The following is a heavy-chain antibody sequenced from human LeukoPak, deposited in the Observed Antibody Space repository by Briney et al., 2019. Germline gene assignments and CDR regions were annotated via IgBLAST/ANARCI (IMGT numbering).Heavy chain of an antibody. Sequence: KPSETLSLTCTVYGGSFSGYYWSWIRQPPGKGLEWIGEINHSGATNYNPSLKSRVTLSVDTSKNQFSLRLTSVTAADTAFYYCAREEYSSDWYGHDSWGQGTLVTVSS. CDR3: AREEYSSDWYGHDS. D-gene: IGHD6-13*01. V-gene: IGHV4-34*01. J-gene: IGHJ4*02. CDR1: GGSFSGYY. CDR2: INHSGAT.